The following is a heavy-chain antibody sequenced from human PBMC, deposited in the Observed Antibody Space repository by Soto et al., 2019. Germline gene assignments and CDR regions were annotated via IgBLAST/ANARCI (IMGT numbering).Heavy chain of an antibody. V-gene: IGHV1-18*04. CDR3: ARVRITFGGVIVIPDAFDI. J-gene: IGHJ3*02. CDR1: GYTFTSYG. Sequence: GASVKVSCKASGYTFTSYGISWVRQAPGQGLEWMGWISAYNGNTNYAQKLQGRVTMTTDTSTSTAYMELRSLRSDDTAVYYCARVRITFGGVIVIPDAFDIWGQGTMVTVS. D-gene: IGHD3-16*02. CDR2: ISAYNGNT.